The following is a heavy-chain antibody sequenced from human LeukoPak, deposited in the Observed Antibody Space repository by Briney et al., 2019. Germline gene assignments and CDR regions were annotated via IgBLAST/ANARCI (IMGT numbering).Heavy chain of an antibody. Sequence: GGSLRLSCAASGFTFSDYYMSWIRQAPGKGLEWVSYISSSSSYTNYADSVKGRFTISRDNAKNSLYLQMNSLRAEDTAVYYCARVFHYATTVVLDYWGQGTLVTVSS. CDR3: ARVFHYATTVVLDY. D-gene: IGHD4-23*01. CDR1: GFTFSDYY. J-gene: IGHJ4*02. V-gene: IGHV3-11*06. CDR2: ISSSSSYT.